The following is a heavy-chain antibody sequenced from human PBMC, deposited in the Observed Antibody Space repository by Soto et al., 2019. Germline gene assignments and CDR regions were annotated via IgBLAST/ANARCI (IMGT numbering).Heavy chain of an antibody. D-gene: IGHD2-8*01. Sequence: QVQLVQSGAEVKKPGSSVKVSCKASRGTFSSYAISCVRQAPGQGLEWMGGIIPIFGTANYAQKFQGRVTITADESTSTAYMELSSLRSEDTAVYYCARETGYCTNGVCYAQFDYWGQGTLVTVSS. CDR1: RGTFSSYA. CDR2: IIPIFGTA. J-gene: IGHJ4*02. CDR3: ARETGYCTNGVCYAQFDY. V-gene: IGHV1-69*01.